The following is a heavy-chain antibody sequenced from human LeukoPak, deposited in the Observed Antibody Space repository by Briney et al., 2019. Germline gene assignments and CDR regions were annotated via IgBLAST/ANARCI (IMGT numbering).Heavy chain of an antibody. CDR2: SDPEDGGT. D-gene: IGHD5-18*01. J-gene: IGHJ4*02. Sequence: ASVKVSCKVSGYTLTELSMHWVRQAPGKGLEWMGGSDPEDGGTIYAQKFQGRVTMTEDTSTDTAYMELSSLRSEDTAVYYCATLGGRRYSYGYSFDYWGQGTLVTVSS. CDR3: ATLGGRRYSYGYSFDY. V-gene: IGHV1-24*01. CDR1: GYTLTELS.